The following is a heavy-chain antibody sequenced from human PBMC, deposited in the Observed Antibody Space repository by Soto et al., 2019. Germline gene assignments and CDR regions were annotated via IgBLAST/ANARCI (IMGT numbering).Heavy chain of an antibody. Sequence: GGSLRLSCAASEFTFSSYGMHWVRQAPGKGLEWVAVISYDGSNKYYADSVKGRFTISRDNSKNTLYLQMNSLRAEDTAVYYCAKVGVAAPFDYWGQGXLVTVYS. V-gene: IGHV3-30*18. CDR2: ISYDGSNK. D-gene: IGHD6-13*01. CDR3: AKVGVAAPFDY. J-gene: IGHJ4*02. CDR1: EFTFSSYG.